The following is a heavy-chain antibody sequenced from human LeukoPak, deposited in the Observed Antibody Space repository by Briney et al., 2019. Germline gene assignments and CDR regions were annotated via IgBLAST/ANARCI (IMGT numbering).Heavy chain of an antibody. CDR2: IYPGDSDT. J-gene: IGHJ4*02. CDR3: ARRKHDYGDYVDC. Sequence: PRESLKISCKGSGYSFTNYWIGWVRQMPGKGLEWMGIIYPGDSDTRYSPSFQGQVTISADKSISTAYLQWSSLRASDTAMYYCARRKHDYGDYVDCWGQGTLVTVSS. CDR1: GYSFTNYW. V-gene: IGHV5-51*01. D-gene: IGHD4-17*01.